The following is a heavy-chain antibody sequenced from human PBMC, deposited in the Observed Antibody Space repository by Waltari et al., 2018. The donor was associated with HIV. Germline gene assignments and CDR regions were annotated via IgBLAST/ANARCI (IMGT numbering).Heavy chain of an antibody. V-gene: IGHV1-69*01. D-gene: IGHD3-22*01. J-gene: IGHJ6*02. Sequence: QVQLVQSGAEVKKPGSSVKVSCKASGGTFSSYAISWVRQAPGQGLEWMGGIIPIFGTRNDPLKFQGRVTVTADESTSTAYMELSSLRSEDTAVYYCASRGYYDSSGYSYYYYYGMDVWGQGTTVTVSS. CDR2: IIPIFGTR. CDR3: ASRGYYDSSGYSYYYYYGMDV. CDR1: GGTFSSYA.